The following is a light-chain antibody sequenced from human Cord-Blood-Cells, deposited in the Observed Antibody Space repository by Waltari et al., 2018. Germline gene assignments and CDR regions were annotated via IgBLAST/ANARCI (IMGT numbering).Light chain of an antibody. CDR3: AAWDERLSGRV. J-gene: IGLJ3*02. Sequence: QSVLTQPPSASGTPGQRVTISFSGSSSNIGSNYVYWYQQLPGTAPKQLIYRNNHRPSGVPDRSAGSTSGTSATLAISGLRSEDEADYYCAAWDERLSGRVFGGGTKLTVL. CDR1: SSNIGSNY. V-gene: IGLV1-47*01. CDR2: RNN.